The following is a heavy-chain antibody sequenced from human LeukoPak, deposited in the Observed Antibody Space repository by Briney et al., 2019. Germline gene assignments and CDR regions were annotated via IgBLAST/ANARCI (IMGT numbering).Heavy chain of an antibody. Sequence: GGSLRLSCAASGFTFSIYGINWVRQAPRKGLEWVAFISYDGNNKYYADSVKGRFTISRDNSKNTLYLQMNSLRAEDTAVYYCAKDMLMKSLGGTSPGGYWGQGTLVTASS. CDR2: ISYDGNNK. CDR1: GFTFSIYG. D-gene: IGHD6-19*01. J-gene: IGHJ4*02. CDR3: AKDMLMKSLGGTSPGGY. V-gene: IGHV3-30*18.